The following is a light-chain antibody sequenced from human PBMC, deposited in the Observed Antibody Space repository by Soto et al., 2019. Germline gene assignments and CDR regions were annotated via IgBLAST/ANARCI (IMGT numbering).Light chain of an antibody. V-gene: IGKV1-5*03. Sequence: DIQMTQSPSTLSASVGDRVTITCRASESISTWLAWYQQKPGKAPSLLIYKASTLEVEVPARFSGSGSGAECTLAISSLHPEDIATYYCQQYHSHPLTFGGGTKIEIK. CDR1: ESISTW. CDR3: QQYHSHPLT. CDR2: KAS. J-gene: IGKJ4*01.